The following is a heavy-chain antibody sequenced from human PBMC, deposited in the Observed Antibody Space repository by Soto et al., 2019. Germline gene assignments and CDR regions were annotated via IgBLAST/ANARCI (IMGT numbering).Heavy chain of an antibody. Sequence: EVPLVESGGGLVQPGGSLRLSCAASGFTVSSNYMSWVRQAPGKGLEWVSVIYSGGSTYYADSVKGRFTISRDNSKNTLYLQMNSLRAEDTAVYYCARELIVDYYYYYGMDVWGQGTTVTVSS. V-gene: IGHV3-66*01. J-gene: IGHJ6*02. CDR2: IYSGGST. CDR1: GFTVSSNY. D-gene: IGHD1-26*01. CDR3: ARELIVDYYYYYGMDV.